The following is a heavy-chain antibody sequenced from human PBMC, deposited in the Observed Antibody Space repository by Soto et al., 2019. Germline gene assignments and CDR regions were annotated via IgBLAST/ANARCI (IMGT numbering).Heavy chain of an antibody. J-gene: IGHJ6*03. CDR2: ISSSSSYI. CDR1: GFTFSSYS. D-gene: IGHD2-15*01. V-gene: IGHV3-21*01. Sequence: EVQLVESGGGLVKPGGSLRLSCAASGFTFSSYSMNWVRQAPGKGLEWVSSISSSSSYIYYAASVKGRFTISRDNAKYSLYLQMNSLRAEDAAVYYCAREALGYCSGGSCYQGRWGLDYYYDYYMDVWGKGTTVTVSS. CDR3: AREALGYCSGGSCYQGRWGLDYYYDYYMDV.